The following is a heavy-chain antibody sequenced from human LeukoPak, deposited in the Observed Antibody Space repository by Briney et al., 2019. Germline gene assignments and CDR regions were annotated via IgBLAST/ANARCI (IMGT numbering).Heavy chain of an antibody. CDR2: ISAYNGNT. J-gene: IGHJ4*02. V-gene: IGHV1-18*01. D-gene: IGHD3-16*01. CDR1: GYTFTSYA. CDR3: ARRNYDHIWGNYGSLYYFDY. Sequence: ASVQVSCKTSGYTFTSYAISWVRQAPGRGLEWMGWISAYNGNTDYAQKFQGRVTMTTDTSTSTAYMELRSLRSDDTAVYYCARRNYDHIWGNYGSLYYFDYWGQGTLVTVSS.